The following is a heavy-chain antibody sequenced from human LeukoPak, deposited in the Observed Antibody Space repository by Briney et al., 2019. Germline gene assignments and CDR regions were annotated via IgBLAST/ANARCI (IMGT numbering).Heavy chain of an antibody. Sequence: SQTLSLTCTVSGGSISSGSYYWNWIRQPAGKGLEWIGRIYISGNTNYNPSLKSRVTISVDTSKNQFSLKLSSVTAADTAVYYCAREGVSSPHGYFDLWGRGTLVTVSS. CDR3: AREGVSSPHGYFDL. CDR1: GGSISSGSYY. D-gene: IGHD6-6*01. V-gene: IGHV4-61*02. J-gene: IGHJ2*01. CDR2: IYISGNT.